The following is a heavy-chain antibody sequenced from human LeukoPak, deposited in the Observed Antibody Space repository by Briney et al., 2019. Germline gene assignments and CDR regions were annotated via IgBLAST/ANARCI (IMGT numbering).Heavy chain of an antibody. CDR2: IYYSGST. CDR1: GGSISSYY. D-gene: IGHD5-18*01. V-gene: IGHV4-59*01. J-gene: IGHJ4*02. CDR3: ARERLQLWLDY. Sequence: PSETLSLTCTVSGGSISSYYWSWIRQPPGKGQEWIGYIYYSGSTNYNPSLKSRVTISVDTSKNQFSLKLSSVTAADTAVYYCARERLQLWLDYWGQGTLVTVSS.